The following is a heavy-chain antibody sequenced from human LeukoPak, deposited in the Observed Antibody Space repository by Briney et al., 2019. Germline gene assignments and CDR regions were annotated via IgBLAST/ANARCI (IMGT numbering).Heavy chain of an antibody. CDR3: ARHRYFFGSGSYEVDWFDP. CDR1: GGSISSISHY. D-gene: IGHD3-10*01. Sequence: PSETLSLTCTVSGGSISSISHYWGWIRQPPGQGLEWIGSIYYSGRTNYNPSLKSRVAISADTSKNQFSLKLTSVTAADTAVYYCARHRYFFGSGSYEVDWFDPWGQGTLATVSS. V-gene: IGHV4-39*01. J-gene: IGHJ5*02. CDR2: IYYSGRT.